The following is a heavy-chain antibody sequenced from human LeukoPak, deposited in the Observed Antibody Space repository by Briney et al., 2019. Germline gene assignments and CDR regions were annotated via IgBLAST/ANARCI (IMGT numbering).Heavy chain of an antibody. CDR2: IKSETDGGTT. D-gene: IGHD1-26*01. CDR3: TTDLPVYIVGPTGAWVDP. CDR1: GFTFSNAW. Sequence: GGSLRLSCAASGFTFSNAWMSWVRQAPGKGLEWVGHIKSETDGGTTDYAAPVKGRFSISRDDSKNTVFLQMISLKTEDTAVYFCTTDLPVYIVGPTGAWVDPWGQGILVTVSS. V-gene: IGHV3-15*01. J-gene: IGHJ5*02.